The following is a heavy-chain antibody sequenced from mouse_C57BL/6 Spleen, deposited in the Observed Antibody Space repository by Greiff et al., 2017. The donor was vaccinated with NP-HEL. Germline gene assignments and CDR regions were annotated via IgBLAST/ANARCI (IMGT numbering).Heavy chain of an antibody. CDR2: IYPSDSET. J-gene: IGHJ2*01. D-gene: IGHD4-1*01. Sequence: QVQLQQPGAELVRPGSSVKLSCKASGYTFTSYWMDWVKQRPGQGLEWIGNIYPSDSETHYNQKFKDKATLTVDKSSSTAYMQLSSLTSEDSAVYYCARRVGPYYFDYWGQGTTLTVSS. V-gene: IGHV1-61*01. CDR3: ARRVGPYYFDY. CDR1: GYTFTSYW.